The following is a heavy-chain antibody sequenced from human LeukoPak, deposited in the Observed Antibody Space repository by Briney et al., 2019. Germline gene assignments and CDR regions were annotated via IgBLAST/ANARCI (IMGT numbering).Heavy chain of an antibody. Sequence: GASVKVSCKASGYTFTSYCISWVRQAPGQGLEWMGWISAYNGNTNYAQKLQGRVTMTTDTSTSTAYMELRSMRSDDTGVYYCARARRPTFYYYYDSMDVWGKGTTVTVSS. D-gene: IGHD2/OR15-2a*01. CDR3: ARARRPTFYYYYDSMDV. CDR2: ISAYNGNT. J-gene: IGHJ6*03. V-gene: IGHV1-18*01. CDR1: GYTFTSYC.